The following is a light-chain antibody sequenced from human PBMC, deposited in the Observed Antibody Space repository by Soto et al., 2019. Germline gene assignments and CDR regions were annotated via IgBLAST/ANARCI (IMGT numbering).Light chain of an antibody. CDR2: DVS. CDR1: SSDVGACDS. Sequence: QSVLTQPASVSGSPGQSITISCSGTSSDVGACDSVSWYQQHPGKAPRLMIYDVSNRPSGVSNRFSGSKSGKTASLTISGLQAEDEAEYYCSSCSSGSTLVVFGGGTKLTVL. CDR3: SSCSSGSTLVV. V-gene: IGLV2-14*01. J-gene: IGLJ2*01.